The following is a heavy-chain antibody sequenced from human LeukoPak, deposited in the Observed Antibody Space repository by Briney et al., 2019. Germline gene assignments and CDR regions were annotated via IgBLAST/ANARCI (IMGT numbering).Heavy chain of an antibody. V-gene: IGHV3-30*03. CDR2: ISYDGSYR. Sequence: GGSLRLSCGASGFTFSSFGMHWVRQAPGKGLEWVAVISYDGSYRNNADSVKGRLTISRDNSKSTLYLQMNSLRAEDTAVCYCALDYDRSGPPLIHDAFDIWGQGTMATVSS. CDR3: ALDYDRSGPPLIHDAFDI. J-gene: IGHJ3*02. D-gene: IGHD3-22*01. CDR1: GFTFSSFG.